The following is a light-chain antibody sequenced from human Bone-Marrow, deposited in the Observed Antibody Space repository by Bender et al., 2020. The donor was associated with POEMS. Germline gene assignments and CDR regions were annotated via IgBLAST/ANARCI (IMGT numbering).Light chain of an antibody. CDR2: GVS. Sequence: QSALTQPASVSGSPGQSITISCTGTSSDIGAYNYVSWYQQHPGKVPKLMIYGVSHRPSGVSNRFSGSKSGNTASLTVSGLQAEDEADYYCSSYAGSSNLVFGGGTKLTVL. CDR3: SSYAGSSNLV. V-gene: IGLV2-14*01. J-gene: IGLJ3*02. CDR1: SSDIGAYNY.